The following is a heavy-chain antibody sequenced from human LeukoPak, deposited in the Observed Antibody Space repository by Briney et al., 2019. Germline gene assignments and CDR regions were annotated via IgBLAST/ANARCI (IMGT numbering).Heavy chain of an antibody. CDR3: AKARVLLWFGEFDY. Sequence: GGSLRLSCAASGFTFSSYAMSWVRQAPGKGLEWVSAISGSGGSTYYADSVKGRFTTSRDNSKNTLYLQMNSLRAEDTAVYYCAKARVLLWFGEFDYWGQGTLVTVSS. CDR1: GFTFSSYA. J-gene: IGHJ4*02. D-gene: IGHD3-10*01. CDR2: ISGSGGST. V-gene: IGHV3-23*01.